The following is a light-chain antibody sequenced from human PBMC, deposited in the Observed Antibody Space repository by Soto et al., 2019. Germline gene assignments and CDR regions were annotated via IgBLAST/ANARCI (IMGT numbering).Light chain of an antibody. V-gene: IGKV3-15*01. CDR2: DAS. CDR3: QQYDDWPRLT. Sequence: EIVMTQTPATLSVSPGERATLSCRASQSVSNYLAWYQQKPGQTPRLLIYDASNRATGIPARFSGSGSGTEFTLTIRSLQSEDFAVYYCQQYDDWPRLTFGGGTKVEIK. CDR1: QSVSNY. J-gene: IGKJ4*01.